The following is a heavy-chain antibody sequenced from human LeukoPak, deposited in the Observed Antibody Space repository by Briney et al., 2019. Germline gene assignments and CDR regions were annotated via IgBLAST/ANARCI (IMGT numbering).Heavy chain of an antibody. D-gene: IGHD5-18*01. Sequence: LSGGSLRLSCAASGFTFSSYWMSWVRQAPGKGLEWVANIKQDGSEKYYVDSVKGRFTISRDNAKNSLYLQMNSLRAEDTAVYYCARDWSTATVTGGDFDYWGQGTLVTVSS. CDR2: IKQDGSEK. V-gene: IGHV3-7*01. J-gene: IGHJ4*02. CDR1: GFTFSSYW. CDR3: ARDWSTATVTGGDFDY.